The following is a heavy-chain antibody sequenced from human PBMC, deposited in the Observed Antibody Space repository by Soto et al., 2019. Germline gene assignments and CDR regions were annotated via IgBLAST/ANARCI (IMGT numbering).Heavy chain of an antibody. Sequence: EVQLVESGGGLVQPGGSLRLSCEASGFTFSNYWMSWVRQAPGKGLEWVANIKQDGSERYFVGSVNGRFTIFRDNAKNSLFLQVNSLRAEDTAVYYCAREKRANGYFDYWGQGTLVTVSS. CDR1: GFTFSNYW. D-gene: IGHD6-25*01. CDR2: IKQDGSER. V-gene: IGHV3-7*01. CDR3: AREKRANGYFDY. J-gene: IGHJ4*02.